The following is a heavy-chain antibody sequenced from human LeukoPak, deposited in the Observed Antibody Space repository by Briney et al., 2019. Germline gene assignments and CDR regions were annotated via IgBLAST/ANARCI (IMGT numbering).Heavy chain of an antibody. J-gene: IGHJ4*02. CDR3: ARVASSILGYASFDF. CDR2: MHHGGST. D-gene: IGHD2-2*01. CDR1: GDSIRNANY. Sequence: PSETLSLTCGVSGDSIRNANYWGWIRQPPGQGLEWIAGMHHGGSTSYNPSLQSRVTISMYTSKNQFSLNLNYVTAADTAVYYCARVASSILGYASFDFWGQGTLVTVSS. V-gene: IGHV4-38-2*01.